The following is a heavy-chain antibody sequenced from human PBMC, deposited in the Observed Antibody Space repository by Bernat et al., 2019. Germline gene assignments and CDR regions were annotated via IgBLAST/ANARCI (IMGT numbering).Heavy chain of an antibody. J-gene: IGHJ4*02. CDR2: IYYSGST. V-gene: IGHV4-39*01. Sequence: QLQLQESGPGLVKPSETLSLTCTVSGGSISSSSYYWGWIRQPPGKGLEWIGSIYYSGSTYYNPSLKSRVTISVDTSKNKFSLKLSSMTAADTAVYYCATLTLGYCSSTSCYFDYWGQGTLVTVSS. D-gene: IGHD2-2*01. CDR3: ATLTLGYCSSTSCYFDY. CDR1: GGSISSSSYY.